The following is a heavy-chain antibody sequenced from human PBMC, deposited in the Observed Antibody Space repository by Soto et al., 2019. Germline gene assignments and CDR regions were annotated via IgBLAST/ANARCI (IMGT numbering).Heavy chain of an antibody. D-gene: IGHD6-19*01. J-gene: IGHJ4*02. CDR1: GVSISGSY. CDR3: ARSVAVPGAHIDY. CDR2: VYYTGST. Sequence: QVQLQESGPGLVKHSETLSLTCSVSGVSISGSYWSWIRQSPGKGLEWLGYVYYTGSTNYSPSLRSRVSISVDTSKNEFSLRLSSVTAADTAVYFCARSVAVPGAHIDYWGQGTQVTVSS. V-gene: IGHV4-59*01.